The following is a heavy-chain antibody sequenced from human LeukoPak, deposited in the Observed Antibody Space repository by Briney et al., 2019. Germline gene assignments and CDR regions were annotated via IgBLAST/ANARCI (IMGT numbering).Heavy chain of an antibody. J-gene: IGHJ4*02. CDR3: ARLGGDGYNRDFDY. CDR2: IYHSGST. CDR1: GYSISSGYY. V-gene: IGHV4-38-2*01. D-gene: IGHD5-24*01. Sequence: PSETLSLTCAVSGYSISSGYYWGWIRQPPGKGLEWIGSIYHSGSTQYNPSLKSRVTIAVDTSKNHFSLKLSSVTAADTAVYYCARLGGDGYNRDFDYWGQGTLVTVSS.